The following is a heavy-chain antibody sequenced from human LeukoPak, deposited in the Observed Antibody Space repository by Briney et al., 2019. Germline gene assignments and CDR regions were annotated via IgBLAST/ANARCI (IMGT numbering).Heavy chain of an antibody. CDR1: GGSISSGGYY. Sequence: SQTLSLTCTVSGGSISSGGYYWSWIRQHPGKGLEWIGYIYYSGSTYYNPSLKSRVTISVDTSKNQFSPKLSSVTAADTAVYYCAREIKGNTIVRGAVYGMDVWGKGTTVTVPS. J-gene: IGHJ6*04. CDR2: IYYSGST. V-gene: IGHV4-31*03. CDR3: AREIKGNTIVRGAVYGMDV. D-gene: IGHD3-10*01.